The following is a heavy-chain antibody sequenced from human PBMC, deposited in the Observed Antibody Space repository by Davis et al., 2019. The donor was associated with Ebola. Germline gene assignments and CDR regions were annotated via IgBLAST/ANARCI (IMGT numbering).Heavy chain of an antibody. Sequence: SVKVSCKASGYTFTSYGISWVRQAPGQGLEWMGRIIPILGIANYAQKFQGRVTITADKSMSTAYMELSSLRSEDTAVYYCARVGVLRFLEWPTYYGMDVWGQGTTVTVSS. CDR3: ARVGVLRFLEWPTYYGMDV. J-gene: IGHJ6*02. V-gene: IGHV1-69*04. CDR2: IIPILGIA. D-gene: IGHD3-3*01. CDR1: GYTFTSYG.